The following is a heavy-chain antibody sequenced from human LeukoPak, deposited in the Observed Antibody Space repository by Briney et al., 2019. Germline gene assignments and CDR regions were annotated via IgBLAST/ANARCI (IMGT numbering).Heavy chain of an antibody. CDR3: ARTPYYDSTGYRKKDYFLDY. CDR2: INPNSGGT. Sequence: ASVKVSFKASGYTFTGYYMHWVRQAPGQGLEWMGWINPNSGGTNYAQKFQGRVTMTRDTSISAAYMELSTLRSDDTAVYYCARTPYYDSTGYRKKDYFLDYCAQGTLVTVSS. D-gene: IGHD3-22*01. V-gene: IGHV1-2*02. J-gene: IGHJ4*02. CDR1: GYTFTGYY.